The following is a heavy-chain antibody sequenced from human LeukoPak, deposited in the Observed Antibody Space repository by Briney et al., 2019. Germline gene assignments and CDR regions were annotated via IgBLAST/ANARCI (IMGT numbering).Heavy chain of an antibody. J-gene: IGHJ3*02. D-gene: IGHD3-3*01. Sequence: SETLSLTRTVSGGSISSYYWSWIRQPPGKGLEWIGYIYYSGSTNYNPSLKSRVTISVDTSKNQFSLKLSSVTAADTAVYYCARGGHYDYDAFDIWGQGTMVTVSS. CDR1: GGSISSYY. CDR3: ARGGHYDYDAFDI. V-gene: IGHV4-59*01. CDR2: IYYSGST.